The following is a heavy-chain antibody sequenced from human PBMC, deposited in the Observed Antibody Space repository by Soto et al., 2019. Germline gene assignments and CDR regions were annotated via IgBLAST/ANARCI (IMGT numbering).Heavy chain of an antibody. CDR2: ISAYNGNT. CDR1: GYTFTSYG. Sequence: QVQLVQSGAEVKKPGASVKVSCKASGYTFTSYGISWVRQAPGQGLEWMGWISAYNGNTNYAQKLQGRVTMTTDTSTSTAYMELRSMRSDDTDVYYCAREETWFGELAGHWFDPWGQGTLVTVSS. CDR3: AREETWFGELAGHWFDP. D-gene: IGHD3-10*01. V-gene: IGHV1-18*01. J-gene: IGHJ5*02.